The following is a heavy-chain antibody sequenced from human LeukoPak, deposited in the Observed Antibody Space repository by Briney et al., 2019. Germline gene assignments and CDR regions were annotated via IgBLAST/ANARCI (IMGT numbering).Heavy chain of an antibody. CDR2: ISAYNGNT. V-gene: IGHV1-18*01. Sequence: ASVKVSCKASGYTFTSYGISWVRQAPGQGLEWMGWISAYNGNTNYAQNLQGRVTMTTDTSTSTSYMELRSLRSDDTAVYYCARDRYGVATSPTDLHYWGQGTLVTVSS. D-gene: IGHD5-12*01. CDR3: ARDRYGVATSPTDLHY. J-gene: IGHJ4*02. CDR1: GYTFTSYG.